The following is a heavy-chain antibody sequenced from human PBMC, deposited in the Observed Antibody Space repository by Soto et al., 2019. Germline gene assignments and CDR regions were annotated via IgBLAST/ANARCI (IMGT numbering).Heavy chain of an antibody. Sequence: GESLKISCKGSGYSFTSYWISWVRQMPGKGLEWMGRIDPSDSYTNYSPSFQGHVTISADKSISTAYLQWSSLKASDTAMYYCASGVDYYDSSGCPNWFDPWGQGTLVTVSS. J-gene: IGHJ5*02. CDR1: GYSFTSYW. D-gene: IGHD3-22*01. V-gene: IGHV5-10-1*01. CDR2: IDPSDSYT. CDR3: ASGVDYYDSSGCPNWFDP.